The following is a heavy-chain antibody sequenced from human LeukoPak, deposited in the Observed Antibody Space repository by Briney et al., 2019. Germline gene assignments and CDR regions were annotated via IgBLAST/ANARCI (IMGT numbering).Heavy chain of an antibody. CDR2: ISGSGGST. D-gene: IGHD3-3*01. CDR1: GFTFSSYA. J-gene: IGHJ6*03. CDR3: ARDVEQTSYYDFWSGYYPPYYYYYMDV. V-gene: IGHV3-23*01. Sequence: GGSLRLSCAASGFTFSSYAMSWVRQAPGKGLEWVSAISGSGGSTYYADSVKGRFTISRDNSKNTLYLQMNSLRAEDTAVYYCARDVEQTSYYDFWSGYYPPYYYYYMDVWGKGTTVTVSS.